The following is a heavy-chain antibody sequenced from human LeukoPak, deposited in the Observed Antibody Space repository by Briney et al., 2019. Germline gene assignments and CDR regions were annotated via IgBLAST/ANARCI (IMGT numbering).Heavy chain of an antibody. V-gene: IGHV3-48*03. CDR3: ARSPLGNWFDP. CDR1: GFTFSSYE. Sequence: PGGSLRLSCAASGFTFSSYEMNWVRQAPGKGLEWVSYISSSGSTIYYADSVKGRFTISRDNAKNSLYLQMNSLRAEDTAVYYCARSPLGNWFDPWGQGTLVTVSS. J-gene: IGHJ5*02. CDR2: ISSSGSTI.